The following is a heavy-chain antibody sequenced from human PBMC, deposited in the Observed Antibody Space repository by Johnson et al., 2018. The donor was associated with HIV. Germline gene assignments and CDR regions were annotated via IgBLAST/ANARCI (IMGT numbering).Heavy chain of an antibody. D-gene: IGHD1-26*01. CDR1: GFTFSSYA. J-gene: IGHJ3*02. Sequence: VQLVESGGGVVQPGRSLRLSCAASGFTFSSYAMHWVRQAPGKGLEWVSGISWTSGSIGYADSVKGRFTISRDNAKNYLYLQMNSLRAEDTAVYYCAKDQPHRIVGATEKLAFDIWGQGTMVTVSS. CDR2: ISWTSGSI. V-gene: IGHV3-9*01. CDR3: AKDQPHRIVGATEKLAFDI.